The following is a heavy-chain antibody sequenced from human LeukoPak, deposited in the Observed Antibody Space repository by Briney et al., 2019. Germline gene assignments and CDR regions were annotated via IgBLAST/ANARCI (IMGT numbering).Heavy chain of an antibody. D-gene: IGHD6-19*01. Sequence: SETLSLTCTVSGGSISSYYWSWIRQPPGKGLEWIGYIYYSGSTNYNPSLKSRVTISVDTSKNQFSLKLSSVTAADTAVYYCARCYSSGWPIDYWGQGTLVTVSS. J-gene: IGHJ4*02. V-gene: IGHV4-59*08. CDR3: ARCYSSGWPIDY. CDR2: IYYSGST. CDR1: GGSISSYY.